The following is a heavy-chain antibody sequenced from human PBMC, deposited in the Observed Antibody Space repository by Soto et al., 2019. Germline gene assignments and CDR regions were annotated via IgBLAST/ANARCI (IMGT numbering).Heavy chain of an antibody. CDR1: GFTFSSYA. V-gene: IGHV3-23*01. CDR2: ISGSGGST. Sequence: PGGSLRLSCAASGFTFSSYAMSWVRQAPGKGLEWVSAISGSGGSTYYADSVKGRFTISRDNSKNTLYLQMNSLRAEDTAVYYCANLQQLAGYYYYGMDVWGQGTTVTVSS. J-gene: IGHJ6*02. CDR3: ANLQQLAGYYYYGMDV. D-gene: IGHD6-13*01.